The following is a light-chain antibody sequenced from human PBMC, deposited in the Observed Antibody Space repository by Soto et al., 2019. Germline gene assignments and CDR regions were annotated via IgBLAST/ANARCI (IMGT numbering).Light chain of an antibody. V-gene: IGKV3-15*01. CDR3: QQYNNWPPYT. J-gene: IGKJ2*01. CDR1: QSVSSN. Sequence: EIVMTQSPATLSVSPGERATISCRASQSVSSNLAWYQQKFGQAPRLLIHGASTRATGIPARFSGSGSGTEFTLTISSLPSEDFAVYYCQQYNNWPPYTFGQGTKLEIK. CDR2: GAS.